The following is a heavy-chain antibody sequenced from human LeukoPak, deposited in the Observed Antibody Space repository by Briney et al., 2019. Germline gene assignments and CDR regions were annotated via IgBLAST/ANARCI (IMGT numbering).Heavy chain of an antibody. CDR2: ISAYNGNT. D-gene: IGHD7-27*01. J-gene: IGHJ5*02. Sequence: ASVKVSCKASGYTFTNYGVSWVRQAPGQGLEWMGWISAYNGNTNYAQKLQGRVTMTTDTSTSTAYMELSRLRSDDTAVYYCARVQDLTGFDPWGQGTLVTVSS. V-gene: IGHV1-18*01. CDR3: ARVQDLTGFDP. CDR1: GYTFTNYG.